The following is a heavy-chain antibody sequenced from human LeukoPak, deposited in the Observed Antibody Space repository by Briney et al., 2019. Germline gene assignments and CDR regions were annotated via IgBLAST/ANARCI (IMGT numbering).Heavy chain of an antibody. V-gene: IGHV1-69*13. Sequence: SVTVSSTASVGTFSTYAISWVRQAPGQGLEWMGGIIPIFGTANYAQKFQGRVTITADESTNTAYMELSSLRSEDTAVYYCARVRAYCSGGSCYSFDYWGQGTLVTVSS. J-gene: IGHJ4*02. CDR2: IIPIFGTA. CDR3: ARVRAYCSGGSCYSFDY. CDR1: VGTFSTYA. D-gene: IGHD2-15*01.